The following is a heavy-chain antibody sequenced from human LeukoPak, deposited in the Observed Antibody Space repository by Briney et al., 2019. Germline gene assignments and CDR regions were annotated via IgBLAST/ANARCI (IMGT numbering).Heavy chain of an antibody. V-gene: IGHV4-34*01. J-gene: IGHJ5*02. CDR3: ARGLSRYCSGGSCYRPARWFDP. CDR2: INHSGST. D-gene: IGHD2-15*01. CDR1: GGSFSGYY. Sequence: PSETLSLTCAVYGGSFSGYYWSWIRQPPGKGLEWIGEINHSGSTNYNPSLKSRVTISADTSKNQFSLKLSSVTAADTAVYYCARGLSRYCSGGSCYRPARWFDPWGQGTLVTVSS.